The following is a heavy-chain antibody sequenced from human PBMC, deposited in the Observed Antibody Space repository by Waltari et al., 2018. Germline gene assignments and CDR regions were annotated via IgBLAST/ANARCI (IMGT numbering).Heavy chain of an antibody. D-gene: IGHD1-26*01. J-gene: IGHJ4*02. Sequence: QVQLQESSPGLVKPSQTLSLTCTVPGGSISSGSYYWSWIRQPAGKGLEWIGRIYTSGSTNYNPSLKSRVTISVDTSKNQFSLKLSSVTAADTAVYYCARGVLGATTIDYWGQGTLVTVSS. CDR2: IYTSGST. CDR1: GGSISSGSYY. CDR3: ARGVLGATTIDY. V-gene: IGHV4-61*02.